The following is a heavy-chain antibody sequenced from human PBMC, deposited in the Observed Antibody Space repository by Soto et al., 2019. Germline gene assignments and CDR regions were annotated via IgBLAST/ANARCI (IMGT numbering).Heavy chain of an antibody. J-gene: IGHJ4*02. CDR1: GFTFSSYG. CDR2: IWGDGSNK. CDR3: ATDYEVSTFGY. V-gene: IGHV3-33*01. D-gene: IGHD4-17*01. Sequence: QVQLVESGGGVVQPGRSLRLSCAASGFTFSSYGMHWVRQAPGKGLEWVAGIWGDGSNKYYADYVKGRFTISRDNSKNTLYLQMNSLRAEDTAVYYCATDYEVSTFGYWGQGTLVTVSS.